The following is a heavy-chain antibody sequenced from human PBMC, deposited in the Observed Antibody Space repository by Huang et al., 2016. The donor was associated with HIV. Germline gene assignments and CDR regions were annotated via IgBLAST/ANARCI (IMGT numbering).Heavy chain of an antibody. CDR2: SSSTGRAK. Sequence: EVHLVESGGGLVQPGGSLRLSCAASGFTFSSYSMNWVRQTPGKGLEWVSYSSSTGRAKYYADSGKDRFTISRDKANNSLYLQMNSLRAEDAGVYFCAMGYGPFDFWGQGTLVTVSS. J-gene: IGHJ4*02. D-gene: IGHD5-18*01. CDR1: GFTFSSYS. V-gene: IGHV3-48*01. CDR3: AMGYGPFDF.